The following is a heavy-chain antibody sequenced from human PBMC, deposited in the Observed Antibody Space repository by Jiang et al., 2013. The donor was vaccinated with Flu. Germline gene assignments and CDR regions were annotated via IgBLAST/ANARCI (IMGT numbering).Heavy chain of an antibody. J-gene: IGHJ3*02. CDR1: GGSISSYY. CDR3: ARHRRGYCSSTSCYEDAFDI. CDR2: IYYSGST. V-gene: IGHV4-59*08. D-gene: IGHD2-2*01. Sequence: GLVKPSETLSLTCTVSGGSISSYYWSWIRQPPGKGLEWIGYIYYSGSTNYNPSLKSRVTISVTSKNQFSLKLTSVTAADTAVYYCARHRRGYCSSTSCYEDAFDIWGQGTRVTVSS.